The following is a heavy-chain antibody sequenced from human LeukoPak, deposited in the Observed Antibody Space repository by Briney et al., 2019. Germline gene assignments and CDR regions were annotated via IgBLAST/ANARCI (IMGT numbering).Heavy chain of an antibody. CDR1: GYTFTGYY. J-gene: IGHJ6*03. CDR2: INPNSGGT. V-gene: IGHV1-2*02. CDR3: ARDAYYYYYYMDV. Sequence: ASVKVSCKASGYTFTGYYMHWVRQAPGQGLEWMGWINPNSGGTNYAQKFQGRVTTTRDTSISTAYMELSRLRSDDTAVYCCARDAYYYYYYMDVWGKGTTVTISS.